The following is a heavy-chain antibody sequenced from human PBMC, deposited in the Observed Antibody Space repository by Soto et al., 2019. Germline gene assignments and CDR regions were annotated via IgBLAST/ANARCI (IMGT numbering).Heavy chain of an antibody. CDR3: ARGGLYYDFWSGYRRTTNDAFDI. V-gene: IGHV4-34*01. J-gene: IGHJ3*02. CDR1: GGSFSGYY. D-gene: IGHD3-3*01. CDR2: INHSGST. Sequence: TSETLSLTCAVYGGSFSGYYWSWIRQPPGKGLEWIGEINHSGSTNYNPSLKSRVTISVDTSKNQFSLKLSSVTAADTAVYYCARGGLYYDFWSGYRRTTNDAFDIWGQGTTVTVSS.